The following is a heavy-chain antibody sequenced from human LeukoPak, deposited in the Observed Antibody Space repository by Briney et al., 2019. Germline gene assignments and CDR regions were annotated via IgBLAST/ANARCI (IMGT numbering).Heavy chain of an antibody. D-gene: IGHD3-9*01. V-gene: IGHV3-30*18. CDR3: ANTPIRYFDWFPS. J-gene: IGHJ5*02. CDR2: ISYDGSNK. Sequence: GGSLRLSCAASGFTFSSYGMHWVRQAPGKGLEWVAVISYDGSNKYYADSVKGRFTISRDNSKNTLYLQMSSLRAEDTAVYYCANTPIRYFDWFPSWGQGTLVTVSS. CDR1: GFTFSSYG.